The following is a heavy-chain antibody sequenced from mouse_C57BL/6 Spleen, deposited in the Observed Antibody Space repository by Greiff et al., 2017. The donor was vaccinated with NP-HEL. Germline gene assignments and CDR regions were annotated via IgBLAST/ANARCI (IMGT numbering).Heavy chain of an antibody. D-gene: IGHD1-1*01. CDR1: GYTFTSYW. J-gene: IGHJ2*01. V-gene: IGHV1-61*01. Sequence: VQLQQPGAELVRPGSSVKLSCKASGYTFTSYWMDWVKQRPGQGLEWIGNIYPSDSETHYNQKFKDKATLTVDKSSSTAYMQLSSLTSEDSAVYYCARGTVVAPNFDYWGQGTTLTVSS. CDR3: ARGTVVAPNFDY. CDR2: IYPSDSET.